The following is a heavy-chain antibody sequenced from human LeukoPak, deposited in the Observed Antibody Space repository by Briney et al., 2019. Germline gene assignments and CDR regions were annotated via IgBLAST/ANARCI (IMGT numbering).Heavy chain of an antibody. D-gene: IGHD5/OR15-5a*01. CDR2: INAGNGNT. CDR3: ARRLRSTRWGDAFDI. J-gene: IGHJ3*02. CDR1: GYTFTSYA. Sequence: ASVKVSCKASGYTFTSYAMHWVRQAPGQRLEWMGWINAGNGNTKYSQKFQGRVTITRDTSASTAYMELSSLRSEDTAMYYCARRLRSTRWGDAFDIWGQGTMVTVSS. V-gene: IGHV1-3*01.